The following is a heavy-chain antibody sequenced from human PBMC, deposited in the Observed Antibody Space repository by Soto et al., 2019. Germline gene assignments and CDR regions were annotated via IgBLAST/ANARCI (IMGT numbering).Heavy chain of an antibody. D-gene: IGHD6-19*01. V-gene: IGHV3-23*01. CDR1: GFSFSSYA. CDR2: ISGWGDNT. CDR3: ARLADINGWYYFDY. J-gene: IGHJ4*02. Sequence: EVHLLESGGGLVQPGGSLRLSCAASGFSFSSYAMTWVRQAPGRGLAWVSGISGWGDNTFYADPVKARFTISRDNSKNTLFLQMSSLRVEDTAVYYCARLADINGWYYFDYWGQGTQVTVSP.